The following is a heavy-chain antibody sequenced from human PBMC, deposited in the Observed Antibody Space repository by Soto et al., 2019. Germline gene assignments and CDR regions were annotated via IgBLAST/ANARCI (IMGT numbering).Heavy chain of an antibody. V-gene: IGHV1-2*04. D-gene: IGHD3-9*01. J-gene: IGHJ4*02. CDR2: INPNSGGT. CDR3: ARDRKRTGYYSFDY. Sequence: GAPVKVSCKTSGLTFTAYYLHWVRLAPGQGLEWMGWINPNSGGTKYAQKFQGWVTMTRDTSISTAYMELSRLRSNDTAVYYCARDRKRTGYYSFDYWGQGTLVTVSS. CDR1: GLTFTAYY.